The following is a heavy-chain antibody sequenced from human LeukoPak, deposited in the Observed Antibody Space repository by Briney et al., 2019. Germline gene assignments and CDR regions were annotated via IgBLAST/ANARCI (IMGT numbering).Heavy chain of an antibody. D-gene: IGHD2-2*01. CDR3: ARDAGQLLQRGAFDI. V-gene: IGHV3-21*01. Sequence: GGSLRLSCAASGFTFSSYSMNWVRQAQGKGLEWVSSISSSSSYIYYADSVKVRFTISRDNAKNSLYLQMNSLRAEDTAVYYCARDAGQLLQRGAFDIWGQGTMVTVSS. J-gene: IGHJ3*02. CDR2: ISSSSSYI. CDR1: GFTFSSYS.